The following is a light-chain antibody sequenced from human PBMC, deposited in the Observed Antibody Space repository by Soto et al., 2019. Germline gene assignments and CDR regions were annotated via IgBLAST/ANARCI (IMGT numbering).Light chain of an antibody. CDR3: SSYTSSSTLEFV. V-gene: IGLV2-14*01. Sequence: QSVLTQPASVSGSPGQSITISCTGTSSDVGGYNYVSWYQQHPGKAPKLMIFDVSNQPSGVSNRFSGSKSGNTASLTISGLQAEDVADYYCSSYTSSSTLEFVVGTGTKVTVL. CDR2: DVS. J-gene: IGLJ1*01. CDR1: SSDVGGYNY.